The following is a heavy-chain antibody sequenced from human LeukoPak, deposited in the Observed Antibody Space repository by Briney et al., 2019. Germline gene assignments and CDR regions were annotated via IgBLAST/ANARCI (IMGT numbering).Heavy chain of an antibody. Sequence: PGGSLRLSCAASGFTFSSYGMHWVRQAPGKGLEWVAFIRYDGSNKYYADPVKGRFTISRDNSKNTLYLQMNSLRAEDTAVYYCAKVSRYPYSSSPNWFDPWGQGTLVTVSS. J-gene: IGHJ5*02. CDR3: AKVSRYPYSSSPNWFDP. CDR1: GFTFSSYG. D-gene: IGHD6-13*01. V-gene: IGHV3-30*02. CDR2: IRYDGSNK.